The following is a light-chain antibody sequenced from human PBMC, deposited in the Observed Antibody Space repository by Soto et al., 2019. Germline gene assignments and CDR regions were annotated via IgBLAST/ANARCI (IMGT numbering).Light chain of an antibody. CDR3: QEYNNYSWT. J-gene: IGKJ1*01. Sequence: DIQMTQSPSTLSASVGDRVTITCRASQSISSYLAWYQQKPGKAPKLLIYKASSLESGVPSRFSGCGSGTEFILTVSSLQPDDFATDYCQEYNNYSWTFGQGTKVEIK. CDR1: QSISSY. CDR2: KAS. V-gene: IGKV1-5*03.